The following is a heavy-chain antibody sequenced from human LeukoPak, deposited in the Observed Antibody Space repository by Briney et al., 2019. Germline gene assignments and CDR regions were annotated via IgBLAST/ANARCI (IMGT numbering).Heavy chain of an antibody. V-gene: IGHV1-2*02. D-gene: IGHD6-13*01. CDR3: ARDEGSSWNNWFDP. Sequence: GASVKVSCKASGYTFTGYYMHWVRQAPGQGLEWMGWINPNSGGTNYAQKFQGRVTMTRDTSISTAYTELSRLRSDDTAVYYCARDEGSSWNNWFDPWGQGTLVTVSS. CDR2: INPNSGGT. J-gene: IGHJ5*02. CDR1: GYTFTGYY.